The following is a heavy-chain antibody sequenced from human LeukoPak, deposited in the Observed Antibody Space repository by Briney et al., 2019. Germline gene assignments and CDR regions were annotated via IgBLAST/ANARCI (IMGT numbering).Heavy chain of an antibody. CDR3: ARHGPWGSGSHSIDI. V-gene: IGHV5-51*01. D-gene: IGHD3-10*01. CDR2: IYPGDSET. Sequence: GESLKISCKGSGYSFTTYWIGWVRQMPGKGLEWMGMIYPGDSETRYSPSFQGQVTISVDKSISTAYVQWSSLKASDTAMYYCARHGPWGSGSHSIDIWGQGTMVTVSS. CDR1: GYSFTTYW. J-gene: IGHJ3*02.